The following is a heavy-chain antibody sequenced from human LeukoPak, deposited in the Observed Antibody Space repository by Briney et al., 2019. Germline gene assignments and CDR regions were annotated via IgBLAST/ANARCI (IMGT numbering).Heavy chain of an antibody. CDR3: AKRFQVYDSSGYPDGYFDY. D-gene: IGHD3-22*01. CDR2: ISTSSSYI. Sequence: GGSLRLSCAASGFTFSSYSMNWVRQAPGKGLEWVSFISTSSSYIHYADSVKGRFTISRDNAKKSLYLEMNSLRAEDTAVYYCAKRFQVYDSSGYPDGYFDYWGQGTLVTVSS. J-gene: IGHJ4*02. V-gene: IGHV3-21*01. CDR1: GFTFSSYS.